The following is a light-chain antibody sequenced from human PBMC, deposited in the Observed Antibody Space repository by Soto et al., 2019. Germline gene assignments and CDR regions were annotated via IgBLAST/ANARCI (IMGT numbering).Light chain of an antibody. CDR3: QKYYDTPFT. J-gene: IGKJ3*01. V-gene: IGKV4-1*01. Sequence: DIVMTQSPDSLAVSLGERATINCKSSQSLLYSSNNKNYLAWFQQKPGQPPNLLLYWASIRESGVPDLFRGSGSVTAFTLTSRSLQADGVEVYSCQKYYDTPFTFGSGTKVHIK. CDR1: QSLLYSSNNKNY. CDR2: WAS.